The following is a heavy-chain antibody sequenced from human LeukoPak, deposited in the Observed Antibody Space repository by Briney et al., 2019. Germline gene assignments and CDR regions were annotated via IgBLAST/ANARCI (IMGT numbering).Heavy chain of an antibody. CDR3: ARVHWNYDGLAWFDP. J-gene: IGHJ5*02. V-gene: IGHV4-4*07. CDR2: IFTSGAT. D-gene: IGHD1-7*01. Sequence: ETLSLTCTVSGGSIDSYSWSWIRQPAGKGLEWIGRIFTSGATFYNPSLKTRVTMSIATSKNQFSLKLSSVTAADTAVYYCARVHWNYDGLAWFDPWGQGTLVTVSS. CDR1: GGSIDSYS.